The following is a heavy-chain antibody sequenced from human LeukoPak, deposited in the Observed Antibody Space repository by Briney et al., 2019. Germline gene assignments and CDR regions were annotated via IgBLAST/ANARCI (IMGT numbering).Heavy chain of an antibody. D-gene: IGHD3-16*02. CDR3: ARDLTITFGGVIVPYYYYYYMDV. Sequence: GASVKVSCKASGYTFTSCYTHWVRQAPGQGLEWMGIINPSGGSTSYAQKFQGRVTMTRDTSTSTVYMELSSLRSEDTAVYYCARDLTITFGGVIVPYYYYYYMDVWGKGTTVTVSS. V-gene: IGHV1-46*01. J-gene: IGHJ6*03. CDR2: INPSGGST. CDR1: GYTFTSCY.